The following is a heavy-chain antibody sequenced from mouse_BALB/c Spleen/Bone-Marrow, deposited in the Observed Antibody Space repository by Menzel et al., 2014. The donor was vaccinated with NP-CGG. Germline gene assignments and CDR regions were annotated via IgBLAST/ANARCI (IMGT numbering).Heavy chain of an antibody. J-gene: IGHJ4*01. CDR1: GFAFGSYD. CDR3: ARHEDGYYDAMDY. CDR2: ISSGGGST. V-gene: IGHV5-12-1*01. D-gene: IGHD2-3*01. Sequence: EVKLVESGGGLVKPGGSLKLSCAASGFAFGSYDMSWVRQTPEKRLEWVAYISSGGGSTYYPDTVKGRFTISRDNAKNTLYLQMSSLKSEDTAMYYCARHEDGYYDAMDYWGQGTSVTVSS.